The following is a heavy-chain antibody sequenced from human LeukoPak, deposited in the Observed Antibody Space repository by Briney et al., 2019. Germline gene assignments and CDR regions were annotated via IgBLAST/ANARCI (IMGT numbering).Heavy chain of an antibody. J-gene: IGHJ4*02. CDR2: INHSGST. CDR3: ARAHGRYYDSSGYYDY. CDR1: GGSFSGYY. Sequence: SETLSPTCAVYGGSFSGYYWSWIRQPPGKGLEWIGEINHSGSTNYNPSLKSRVTISVDTSKNQFSLKLSSVTAADTAVYYCARAHGRYYDSSGYYDYWGQGTLVTVSS. D-gene: IGHD3-22*01. V-gene: IGHV4-34*01.